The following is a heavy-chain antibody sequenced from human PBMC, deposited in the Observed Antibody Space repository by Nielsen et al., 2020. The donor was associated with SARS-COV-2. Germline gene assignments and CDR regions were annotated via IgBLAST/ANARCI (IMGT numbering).Heavy chain of an antibody. D-gene: IGHD2-2*01. J-gene: IGHJ3*02. CDR3: ARAGTYIVVVPAVVDAFDI. V-gene: IGHV1-46*01. Sequence: ASVKVSCKASGYTFTSYYMHWVRQAPGQGLEWMGIINPSGGSTSYAQKFQGRVTMTRDTSTSTVYMELSSLRSEDTAVYYCARAGTYIVVVPAVVDAFDIWGQGTMVTVSS. CDR1: GYTFTSYY. CDR2: INPSGGST.